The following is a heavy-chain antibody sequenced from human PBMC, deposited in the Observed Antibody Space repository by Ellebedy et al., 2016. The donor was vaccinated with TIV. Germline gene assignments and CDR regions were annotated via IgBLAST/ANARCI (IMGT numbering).Heavy chain of an antibody. CDR3: ARVEIYHGSGSHWPPLYYYGLDV. Sequence: AASVKVSCKAPGHSFTSYYIHWARQAPGQGLEWMGIINPSGGGTRYAQKFQGRVTMTRDTPTSTVYMELSSLRSEDTAVYYCARVEIYHGSGSHWPPLYYYGLDVWGQGTTVTVSS. CDR1: GHSFTSYY. CDR2: INPSGGGT. V-gene: IGHV1-46*01. J-gene: IGHJ6*02. D-gene: IGHD3-10*01.